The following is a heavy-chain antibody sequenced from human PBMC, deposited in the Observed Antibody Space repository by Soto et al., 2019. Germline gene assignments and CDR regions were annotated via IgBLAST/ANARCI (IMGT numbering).Heavy chain of an antibody. V-gene: IGHV3-21*06. J-gene: IGHJ3*02. CDR3: AKGTGNFLRSAVFDI. Sequence: EVQLVESGGGLVKPGGSLRLSCAGSGFTFSSYRMNWVRLAPGKGLEWVSSISSRSGYIYYADSIRGRFTISRDNAKNSLDLHMSTLSAGDTAVYYCAKGTGNFLRSAVFDIWGQGTRVTVSS. D-gene: IGHD4-17*01. CDR1: GFTFSSYR. CDR2: ISSRSGYI.